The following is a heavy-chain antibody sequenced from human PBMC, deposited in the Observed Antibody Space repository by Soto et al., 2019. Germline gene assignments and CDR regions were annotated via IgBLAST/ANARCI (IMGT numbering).Heavy chain of an antibody. CDR2: INSDGTTT. CDR3: VRDIR. CDR1: GFTFNNFW. J-gene: IGHJ4*02. Sequence: EVQLVESGGGLVQPGGSLRLSCAASGFTFNNFWMYWVRQTPEKGLVWVSGINSDGTTTIYADSVKGRFTISRDNAKNTLYLQMNSLTVEDTAIYYCVRDIRWSQGTLVTVSS. V-gene: IGHV3-74*01.